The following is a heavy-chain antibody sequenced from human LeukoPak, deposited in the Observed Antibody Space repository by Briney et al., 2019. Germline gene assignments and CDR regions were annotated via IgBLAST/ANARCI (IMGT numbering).Heavy chain of an antibody. J-gene: IGHJ6*02. D-gene: IGHD1-14*01. Sequence: SQTLSLTCTVSGASISSGGYYWSWIRQHPGKGLEWIGYIFYSGSTYYSPSLKSRINISLDPSKNLFSLKLSSVTAADTAVYYCAREVATGVGYYGMDVWGQGTTVTVSS. CDR2: IFYSGST. V-gene: IGHV4-31*03. CDR3: AREVATGVGYYGMDV. CDR1: GASISSGGYY.